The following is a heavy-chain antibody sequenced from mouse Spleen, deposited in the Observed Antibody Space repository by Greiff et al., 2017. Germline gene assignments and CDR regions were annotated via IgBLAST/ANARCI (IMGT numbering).Heavy chain of an antibody. CDR3: ARQYGDSYFDY. J-gene: IGHJ2*01. CDR2: INSNGGST. V-gene: IGHV5-6-2*01. CDR1: GFTFSSYA. Sequence: EVKLEESGGGLVKPGGSLKLSCAASGFTFSSYAMSWVRQTPEKRLEWVAAINSNGGSTYYPDTVKDRFTISRDNAKNTLYLQMSSLRSEDTALYYCARQYGDSYFDYWGQGTTLTVSS. D-gene: IGHD2-13*01.